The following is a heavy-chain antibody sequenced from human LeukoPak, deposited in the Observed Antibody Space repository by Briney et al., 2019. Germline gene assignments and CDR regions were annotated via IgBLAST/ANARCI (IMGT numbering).Heavy chain of an antibody. D-gene: IGHD6-19*01. CDR2: IYDSGTT. V-gene: IGHV4-59*01. CDR3: ARETTLTGYSSGLGFNY. Sequence: SETLSLTCAVSGGSISGWYWSWIRQPPGKGLEWIGHIYDSGTTNYNPSLKSRVTMSVDSSKNQFSLKLTSVTAADTAVYYCARETTLTGYSSGLGFNYWGQGTLVTVSS. J-gene: IGHJ4*02. CDR1: GGSISGWY.